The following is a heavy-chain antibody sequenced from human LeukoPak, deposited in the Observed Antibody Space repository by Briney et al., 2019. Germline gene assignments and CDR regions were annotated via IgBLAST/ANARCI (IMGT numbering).Heavy chain of an antibody. V-gene: IGHV3-21*01. CDR3: ARDMGDGCNYFDY. D-gene: IGHD3-16*01. Sequence: PGGSLRLSCAASGFTFSSYSMNWVRQAPGKGLEWVSSISSSSSYIYYADSVKGRFTISRDNAKNSLYLQMNSLRAEDTAVYYCARDMGDGCNYFDYWGQGTLVTVSS. CDR1: GFTFSSYS. J-gene: IGHJ4*02. CDR2: ISSSSSYI.